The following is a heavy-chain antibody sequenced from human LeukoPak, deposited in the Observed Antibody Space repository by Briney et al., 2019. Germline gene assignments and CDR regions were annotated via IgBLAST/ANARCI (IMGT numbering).Heavy chain of an antibody. CDR2: IYYSGST. V-gene: IGHV4-59*01. D-gene: IGHD1-14*01. J-gene: IGHJ5*02. Sequence: PSETLSLTCTVSGGSISSYSWGVRRQPPGKGLEWIGYIYYSGSTNYNPSLKSRVTISVDTSKNQFSLKLSSVTDAATDVYACAREYTGALPHNCFDPWGQGTLVTVSS. CDR3: AREYTGALPHNCFDP. CDR1: GGSISSYS.